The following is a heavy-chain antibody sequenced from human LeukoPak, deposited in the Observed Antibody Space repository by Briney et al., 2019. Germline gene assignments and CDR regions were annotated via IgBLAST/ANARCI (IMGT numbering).Heavy chain of an antibody. Sequence: SETLSLTCSVSGVSITISSYYWGWIRQPAGKGLEWIGRIYTSGSTNYNPSLKSRVTISVDTSKNQFSLKLSSVTAADTAVYYCATTSMYAFDIWGQGTMVTVSS. CDR3: ATTSMYAFDI. CDR1: GVSITISSYY. V-gene: IGHV4-61*02. J-gene: IGHJ3*02. D-gene: IGHD2/OR15-2a*01. CDR2: IYTSGST.